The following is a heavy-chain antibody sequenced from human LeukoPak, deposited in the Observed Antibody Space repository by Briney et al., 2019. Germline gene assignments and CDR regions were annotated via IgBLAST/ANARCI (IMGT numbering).Heavy chain of an antibody. CDR2: ISGSGGST. Sequence: GGSLRLSRAASGFTFSSYGMSWVRQAPGKGLEWVSAISGSGGSTYYADSVKGRFTISRDNSKNTLYLQMNSLRAEDTAVYYCAKDNQYYYGSGSCFDPWGQGTLVTVSS. J-gene: IGHJ5*02. CDR1: GFTFSSYG. D-gene: IGHD3-10*01. V-gene: IGHV3-23*01. CDR3: AKDNQYYYGSGSCFDP.